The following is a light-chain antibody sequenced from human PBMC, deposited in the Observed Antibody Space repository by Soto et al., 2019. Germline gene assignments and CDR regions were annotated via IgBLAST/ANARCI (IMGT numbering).Light chain of an antibody. J-gene: IGLJ1*01. CDR3: CSYAGNSFYV. CDR2: DVS. Sequence: QSVLSQPRSVSGSPGQSVTISCTGTSSDVGGYDFVSWYQQRPDKAPKLMIYDVSVRPSGVPDRFSASKSGNTASLTVSGLQAEDEADYYCCSYAGNSFYVFGTGTRSPS. CDR1: SSDVGGYDF. V-gene: IGLV2-11*01.